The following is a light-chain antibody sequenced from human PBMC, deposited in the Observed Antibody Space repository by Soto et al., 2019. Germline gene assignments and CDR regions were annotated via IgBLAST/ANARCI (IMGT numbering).Light chain of an antibody. CDR3: QQSDSTPIT. CDR1: KSICSF. Sequence: IRMTQSPSSLCESXGDRVTINGRACKSICSFLNWYQQKPGKAPKFXXYAASSLQRGGPSRFSGSGSVTDFTRTISSLQPEDFATYYGQQSDSTPITFGQGTRLEI. V-gene: IGKV1-39*01. CDR2: AAS. J-gene: IGKJ5*01.